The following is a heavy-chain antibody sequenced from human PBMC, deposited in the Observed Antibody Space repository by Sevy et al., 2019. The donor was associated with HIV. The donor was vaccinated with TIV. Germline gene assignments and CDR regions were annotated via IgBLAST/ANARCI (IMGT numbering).Heavy chain of an antibody. CDR3: ARSDGGNSEYNWFDP. Sequence: GGSLRLSCTASEFTFSSYSMNWVRQAPGKGLEWVSYIAGSSSSIYYADSVKGRFTISRDNAKNSLYLQMNSLRDEETGVYFCARSDGGNSEYNWFDPWGQGTLVTVSS. J-gene: IGHJ5*02. D-gene: IGHD2-21*02. V-gene: IGHV3-48*02. CDR2: IAGSSSSI. CDR1: EFTFSSYS.